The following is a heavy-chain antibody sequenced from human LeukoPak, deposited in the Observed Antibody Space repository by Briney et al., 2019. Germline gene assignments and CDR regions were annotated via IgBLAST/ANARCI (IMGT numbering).Heavy chain of an antibody. Sequence: GSSVTVSCTASGGTFSSYAISWVRQAPGQGLEWMGGIIPIFGTANYAQKFQGRVTITADESTSTAYMELSSLRSEDTAVYYCARDPDYYDSSGLFDYWGQGTLVTVSS. CDR2: IIPIFGTA. J-gene: IGHJ4*02. CDR1: GGTFSSYA. D-gene: IGHD3-22*01. CDR3: ARDPDYYDSSGLFDY. V-gene: IGHV1-69*01.